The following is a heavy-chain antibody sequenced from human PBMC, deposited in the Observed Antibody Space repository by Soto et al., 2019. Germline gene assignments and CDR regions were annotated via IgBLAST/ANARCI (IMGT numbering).Heavy chain of an antibody. CDR2: IIPIFGRA. CDR3: ARDEMRGRDGYNYDY. D-gene: IGHD5-12*01. Sequence: QVQLVQSGAEVKKPGSSVKVSCKASGGTFSSYAISWVRQAPGQGLEWMGGIIPIFGRANYAQKFQGRVTITADESTSTAYMELSSLRSEDTAVNYCARDEMRGRDGYNYDYWGQGTLVTVSS. J-gene: IGHJ4*02. V-gene: IGHV1-69*12. CDR1: GGTFSSYA.